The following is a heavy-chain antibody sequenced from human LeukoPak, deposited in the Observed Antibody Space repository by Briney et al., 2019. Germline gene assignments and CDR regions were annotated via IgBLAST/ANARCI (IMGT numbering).Heavy chain of an antibody. CDR3: ARGRRSYGFLH. V-gene: IGHV4-39*07. Sequence: SETLSLTCTVSGGSISSSSYYWGWIRQPPGKGLEWIGSIYYSGSTYYNPSLKSRVTISVDTSKNQFSLKLSSVTAADTAVYYCARGRRSYGFLHWGQGTLVTVSS. CDR2: IYYSGST. D-gene: IGHD5-18*01. J-gene: IGHJ4*02. CDR1: GGSISSSSYY.